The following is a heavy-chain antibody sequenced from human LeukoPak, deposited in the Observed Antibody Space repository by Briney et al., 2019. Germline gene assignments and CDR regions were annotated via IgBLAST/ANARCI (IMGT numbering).Heavy chain of an antibody. CDR2: IKSKTGGGTT. CDR3: TTFGSRWYMGY. J-gene: IGHJ4*02. CDR1: GFTFSNAW. D-gene: IGHD6-13*01. V-gene: IGHV3-15*01. Sequence: TGGSLRLSCAASGFTFSNAWMTWVRQAPGKGLEWVAHIKSKTGGGTTDYAAPVKGRFTISRDDSNNTLYLQLNSLKTEDTAVYYCTTFGSRWYMGYWGQGTLVTVSS.